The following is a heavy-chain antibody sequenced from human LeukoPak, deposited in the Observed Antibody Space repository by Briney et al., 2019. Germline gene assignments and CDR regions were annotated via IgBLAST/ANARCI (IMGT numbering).Heavy chain of an antibody. V-gene: IGHV4-59*08. CDR2: IYYSGST. D-gene: IGHD5-24*01. CDR3: ARHIALVEMATHDAFDI. Sequence: PSETLSLTCTVSGGSISSYYWSWIRQPPGKGLEWIGYIYYSGSTNYNPSLESRVTISVDTSKNQFSLKLSSVTAADTAVYYCARHIALVEMATHDAFDIWGQGTMVTVSS. J-gene: IGHJ3*02. CDR1: GGSISSYY.